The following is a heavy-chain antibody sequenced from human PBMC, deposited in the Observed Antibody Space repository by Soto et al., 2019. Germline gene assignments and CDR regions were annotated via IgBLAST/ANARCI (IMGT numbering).Heavy chain of an antibody. D-gene: IGHD6-19*01. J-gene: IGHJ6*02. CDR3: AKDRAAVTGAYYYYAMDV. V-gene: IGHV3-43*01. CDR1: GFTFDDYT. CDR2: ISWDGGKT. Sequence: EVQLVESGGVVVQPGGSLRLSCAASGFTFDDYTMHWVRQAPGKSQEWVSLISWDGGKTYYADSVKGRFTISRDNSKNSLHLQMNSLTTEDSASYYCAKDRAAVTGAYYYYAMDVWGQGTTVTVSS.